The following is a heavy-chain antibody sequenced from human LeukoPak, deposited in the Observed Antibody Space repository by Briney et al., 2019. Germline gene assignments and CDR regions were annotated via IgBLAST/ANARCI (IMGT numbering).Heavy chain of an antibody. Sequence: ASVKVSCKASGYTFTSYYMHRVRQAPGKGLEWMGGFDPEDGETIYAQKFQGRVTMTKDTSTDTAYMELSSLRSEDTAVYYCATDMSYYGHYWGQGTLVTVSS. CDR2: FDPEDGET. D-gene: IGHD1-26*01. J-gene: IGHJ4*02. V-gene: IGHV1-24*01. CDR1: GYTFTSYY. CDR3: ATDMSYYGHY.